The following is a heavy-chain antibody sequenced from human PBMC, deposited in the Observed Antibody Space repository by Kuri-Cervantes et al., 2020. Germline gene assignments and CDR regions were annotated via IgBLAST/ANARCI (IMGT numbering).Heavy chain of an antibody. V-gene: IGHV3-30-3*01. CDR1: GFTFSSYA. Sequence: GESLKISCAASGFTFSSYAMHWVRQAPGKGLEWVAVISYDGSNKYYADSVKGRFTISRDDSKNTLYLQMNSLRAEDTAVYYCATILTGEGMDVWGQGTTVTVSS. CDR3: ATILTGEGMDV. CDR2: ISYDGSNK. J-gene: IGHJ6*02. D-gene: IGHD3-16*01.